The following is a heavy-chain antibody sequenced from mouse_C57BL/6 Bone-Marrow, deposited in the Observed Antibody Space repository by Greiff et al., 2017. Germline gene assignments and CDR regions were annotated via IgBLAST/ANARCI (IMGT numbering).Heavy chain of an antibody. V-gene: IGHV1-4*01. CDR1: VYTFTSYT. Sequence: VQLQHSGAELARPGASVKMSCKASVYTFTSYTMHWVKQRPGQGLEWIGYINPSSGYTKYNQKFKYKATLTADKSSSTAYMQRSSLTSEDSAVYYCARNWAWFAYWGQGTLVTVSA. D-gene: IGHD4-1*01. CDR2: INPSSGYT. CDR3: ARNWAWFAY. J-gene: IGHJ3*01.